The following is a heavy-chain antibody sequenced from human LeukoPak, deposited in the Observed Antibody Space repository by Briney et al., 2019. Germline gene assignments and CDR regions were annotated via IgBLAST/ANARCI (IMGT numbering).Heavy chain of an antibody. CDR2: IYTSGST. CDR3: ARVSIVATHNYYYYYMDV. Sequence: SQTLSLTCTVSGGSISSGSYYWSWIRQPAGKGLEWIGRIYTSGSTNYNPSLKSRVTISVDTSKNQFSLKLSSVTAADTAVYYCARVSIVATHNYYYYYMDVWAKGPRSPSP. J-gene: IGHJ6*03. CDR1: GGSISSGSYY. V-gene: IGHV4-61*02. D-gene: IGHD5-12*01.